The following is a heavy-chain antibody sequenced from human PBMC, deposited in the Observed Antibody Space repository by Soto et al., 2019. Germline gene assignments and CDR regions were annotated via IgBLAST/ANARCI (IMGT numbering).Heavy chain of an antibody. CDR2: FYYIGST. CDR1: GGSISSSSYH. D-gene: IGHD5-12*01. J-gene: IGHJ6*03. CDR3: ARISVASRYMDV. V-gene: IGHV4-39*01. Sequence: PSETLSLTCTVSGGSISSSSYHWGWIRQSPGKGLEWIGSFYYIGSTYYSPSLRSRVTISGDTSRKQISLRLSSVTAADTAVYYCARISVASRYMDVWGKGTTVTVSS.